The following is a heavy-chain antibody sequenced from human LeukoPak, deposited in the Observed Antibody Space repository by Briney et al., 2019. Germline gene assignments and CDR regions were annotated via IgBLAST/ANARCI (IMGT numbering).Heavy chain of an antibody. CDR3: ARDTNTYYYGSGSYSNEGFDY. D-gene: IGHD3-10*01. CDR1: GLTFSRSW. V-gene: IGHV3-7*01. CDR2: INEDGSEK. J-gene: IGHJ4*02. Sequence: PGGSLRLSCAASGLTFSRSWMSWVRQAPGKGLEWVANINEDGSEKYYVDSVKGRFAISRDNAKNSLYLQLNSLRAEDTAVYYCARDTNTYYYGSGSYSNEGFDYWGQGTLVTVSS.